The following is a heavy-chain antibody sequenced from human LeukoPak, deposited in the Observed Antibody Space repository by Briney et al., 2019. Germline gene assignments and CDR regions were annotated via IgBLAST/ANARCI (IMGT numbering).Heavy chain of an antibody. Sequence: GGSLRLSCAASGFTFSSYWMHWVRHTPGKGLVWVSRIKGDGSSTSYADSVKGRFTISRDNAKNTLYLQMNSLRAEDTALYYCAKATVLRWWFDYWGQGTLVTVSS. J-gene: IGHJ4*02. CDR2: IKGDGSST. CDR1: GFTFSSYW. CDR3: AKATVLRWWFDY. D-gene: IGHD4-23*01. V-gene: IGHV3-74*01.